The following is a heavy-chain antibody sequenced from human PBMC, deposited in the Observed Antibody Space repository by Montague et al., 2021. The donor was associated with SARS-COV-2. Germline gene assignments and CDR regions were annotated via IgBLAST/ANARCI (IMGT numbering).Heavy chain of an antibody. V-gene: IGHV4-59*12. CDR1: GGSISGSN. CDR2: LVHHSDS. D-gene: IGHD3-16*01. CDR3: AREFRFELWQMNWYLDV. J-gene: IGHJ2*01. Sequence: SETLSLTCGVSGGSISGSNWRWIGRPPGRRLVWSVNLVHHSDSKNNPSSMSRATISVENTKNKFALRLLSVTAADTAVYYCAREFRFELWQMNWYLDVWGRGTMVTVSS.